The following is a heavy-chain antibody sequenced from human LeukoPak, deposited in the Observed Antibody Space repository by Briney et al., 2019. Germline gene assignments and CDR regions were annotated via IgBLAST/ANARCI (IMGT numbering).Heavy chain of an antibody. CDR2: IYGSGNT. V-gene: IGHV4-59*01. CDR3: ARGSWDSSGYYYEFDS. CDR1: GGSISNYH. D-gene: IGHD3-22*01. Sequence: SEALSLTCTVSGGSISNYHWTWIRQPPGKGLDWIGYIYGSGNTNYNPSLRSRVTISVDTSKNQFSLKLNSVTAADTAVYYCARGSWDSSGYYYEFDSWGQGTLVTVSS. J-gene: IGHJ4*02.